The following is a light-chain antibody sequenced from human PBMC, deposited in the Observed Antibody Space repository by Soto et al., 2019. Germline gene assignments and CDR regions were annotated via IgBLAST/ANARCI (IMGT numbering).Light chain of an antibody. CDR1: QSVSSSY. J-gene: IGKJ5*01. CDR2: GAA. Sequence: EIGLTQSPGTLSLSPGERATLSCRASQSVSSSYLACYQQKPGQAPRLLIYGAASRATGIPDTFSGSGSGTDFTLTISRLEPEDFAVYYCQQYGSPISFGQGTRLEIK. CDR3: QQYGSPIS. V-gene: IGKV3-20*01.